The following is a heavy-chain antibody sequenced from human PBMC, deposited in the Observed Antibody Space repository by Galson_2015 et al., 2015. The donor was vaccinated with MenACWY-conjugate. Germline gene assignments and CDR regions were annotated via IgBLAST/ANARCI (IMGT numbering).Heavy chain of an antibody. V-gene: IGHV3-7*03. CDR2: IKLDGSET. Sequence: LRLSCAATGFTFSSYWMTWVRQAPGKGLEWVANIKLDGSETYYVDSVKGRFTISRDNAKNSVYLQMNGLSTEDTAVYYCASISLDCWGRGTLVTVSS. D-gene: IGHD1-14*01. CDR1: GFTFSSYW. J-gene: IGHJ4*02. CDR3: ASISLDC.